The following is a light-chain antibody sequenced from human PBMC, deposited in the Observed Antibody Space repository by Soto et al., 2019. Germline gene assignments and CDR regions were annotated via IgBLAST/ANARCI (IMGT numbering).Light chain of an antibody. Sequence: QSVLTQPPSASGTPGQRVTISCSGSSSNIGSNYVYWYQQLPGTAPKLLIYSNNQRPSVVPDRFSGSKSGTSASLAISWRGAEDEDDYYCSAWDDSLSLVFGGGTKLTVL. CDR3: SAWDDSLSLV. V-gene: IGLV1-47*02. CDR1: SSNIGSNY. J-gene: IGLJ2*01. CDR2: SNN.